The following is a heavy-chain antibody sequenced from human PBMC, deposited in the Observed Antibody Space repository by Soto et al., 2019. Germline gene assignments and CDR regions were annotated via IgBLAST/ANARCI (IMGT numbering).Heavy chain of an antibody. CDR3: ARGGSYYAL. J-gene: IGHJ4*02. D-gene: IGHD1-26*01. CDR1: GNTDTIYF. Sequence: ASVKVSCKASGNTDTIYFIHWLRLAPGQGLEWLGWINSVSGGTNYAHKFLGRVTMTRDRSTTTAFMELRGLRSDDTAVYYWARGGSYYALWGQGTLVTVSS. V-gene: IGHV1-2*02. CDR2: INSVSGGT.